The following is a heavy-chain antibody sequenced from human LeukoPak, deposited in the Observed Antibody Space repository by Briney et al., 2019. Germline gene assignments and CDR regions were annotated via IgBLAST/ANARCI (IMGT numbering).Heavy chain of an antibody. Sequence: GGSLRLSCAASGFTVSSNYMSWVRQAPGKGLEWVSVIYSGGSTYYADSVKGRFTISRDNSKNTLYLQMNSLRAEDTAVYYCARGAYYYDSSVDYWGPGTLVTVSS. J-gene: IGHJ4*02. V-gene: IGHV3-66*02. CDR1: GFTVSSNY. CDR2: IYSGGST. CDR3: ARGAYYYDSSVDY. D-gene: IGHD3-22*01.